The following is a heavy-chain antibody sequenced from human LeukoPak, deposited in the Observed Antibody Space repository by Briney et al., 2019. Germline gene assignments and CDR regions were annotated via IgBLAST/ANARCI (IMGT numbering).Heavy chain of an antibody. V-gene: IGHV3-21*01. CDR3: AREDCSSTSCYTSIDY. D-gene: IGHD2-2*02. CDR2: ISSSSSYI. Sequence: GGSLRLSCAASGFTFSSYSMSWVRQAPGKGLEWVSSISSSSSYIYYADSVKGRFTISRDNAKNSLYLQMNSLRAEDTAVYYCAREDCSSTSCYTSIDYWGQGTLVTVSS. CDR1: GFTFSSYS. J-gene: IGHJ4*02.